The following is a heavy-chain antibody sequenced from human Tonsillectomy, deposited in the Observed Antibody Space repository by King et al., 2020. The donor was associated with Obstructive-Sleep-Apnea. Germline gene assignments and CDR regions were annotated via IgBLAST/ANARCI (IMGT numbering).Heavy chain of an antibody. CDR3: VKDPQGSNDIVVTYFDY. D-gene: IGHD3-22*01. CDR2: ISSDGRDQ. J-gene: IGHJ4*02. Sequence: VQLVESGGGVVQPGRSLRLSCAASGFRFSTYGMHWVRQAPGKGLEWVAVISSDGRDQYYADSVKGRFTISRDNSKNTLYLQMNSLRPEDTATYYRVKDPQGSNDIVVTYFDYWGQGTLVTVSS. V-gene: IGHV3-30*18. CDR1: GFRFSTYG.